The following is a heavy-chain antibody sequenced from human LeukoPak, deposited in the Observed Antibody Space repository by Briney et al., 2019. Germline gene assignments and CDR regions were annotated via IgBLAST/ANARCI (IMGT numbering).Heavy chain of an antibody. D-gene: IGHD3-22*01. V-gene: IGHV3-7*01. CDR3: ARDWWDNSGYYDY. CDR2: INEDGSEK. Sequence: GGSLRLSCAASGFTFSRYWMSWVRQAPGKGLEWVANINEDGSEKYYMDSVKGRFTISRDNAKNSLYLQMNSLRAEDTAFYYCARDWWDNSGYYDYWGQGTLVTVSS. J-gene: IGHJ4*02. CDR1: GFTFSRYW.